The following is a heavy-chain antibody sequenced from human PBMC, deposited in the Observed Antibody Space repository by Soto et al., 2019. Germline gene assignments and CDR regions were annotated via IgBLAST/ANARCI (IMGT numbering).Heavy chain of an antibody. CDR3: ARDKVGYYDSSGYYRVSVPPDYYYGMDV. Sequence: ASVKVSCKASGYTFTSYGISWVRQAPGQGLEWMGWISAYNGNTNYAQKLQGRVTMTTDTSTSTAYMELRSLRPDDTAVYYCARDKVGYYDSSGYYRVSVPPDYYYGMDVWGQGTTVTVSS. CDR2: ISAYNGNT. CDR1: GYTFTSYG. V-gene: IGHV1-18*01. D-gene: IGHD3-22*01. J-gene: IGHJ6*02.